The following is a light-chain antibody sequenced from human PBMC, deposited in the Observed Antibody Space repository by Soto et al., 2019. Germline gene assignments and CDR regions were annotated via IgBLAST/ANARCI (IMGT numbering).Light chain of an antibody. CDR3: QQYSSYTWT. CDR1: QSISSW. CDR2: DAS. V-gene: IGKV1-5*01. Sequence: DIQMTQSPSTLSASVGDRVTLTCRASQSISSWLAWYQQKPGKAPRLLIYDASSLESGVPSRFSGSGSGTEFTLTISSLQPDDFATYYCQQYSSYTWTFGQGTKVEIK. J-gene: IGKJ1*01.